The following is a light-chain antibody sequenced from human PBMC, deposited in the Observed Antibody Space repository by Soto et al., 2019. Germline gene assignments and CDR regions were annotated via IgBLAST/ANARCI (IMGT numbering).Light chain of an antibody. Sequence: QSALNQPASVSGSPGQSITISCTGTSSDVGGYNYVSLYQQHPGKAPKPMIYEVSNRPTGVSNRFSGSKSGNTASLTISGLQAEDEADYYCSSYTSSSTLVVFGTGTKLTVL. CDR2: EVS. J-gene: IGLJ1*01. CDR3: SSYTSSSTLVV. V-gene: IGLV2-14*01. CDR1: SSDVGGYNY.